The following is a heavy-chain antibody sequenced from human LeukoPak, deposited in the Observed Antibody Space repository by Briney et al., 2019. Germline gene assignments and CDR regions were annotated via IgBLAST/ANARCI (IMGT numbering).Heavy chain of an antibody. CDR1: GYTFTDYY. CDR2: INPNSGGT. Sequence: ASVTVSCKASGYTFTDYYMHWVRQAPGQGLEWMGWINPNSGGTNYAQKFQGRVTMTRDTSISTAYMELSRLRSDATAVYYCARGRGYSGYETNWYFDLWGRSTLVTVSS. CDR3: ARGRGYSGYETNWYFDL. J-gene: IGHJ2*01. D-gene: IGHD5-12*01. V-gene: IGHV1-2*02.